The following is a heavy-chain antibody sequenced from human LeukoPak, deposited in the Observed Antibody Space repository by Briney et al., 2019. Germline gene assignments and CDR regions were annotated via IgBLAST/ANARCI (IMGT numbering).Heavy chain of an antibody. V-gene: IGHV3-21*01. Sequence: GGTLRLSCAVSGFTFSIYGMSWVRQAPGKGLEWVSSISSSSNYIYYADSVKGRFTISRDNAKNSLYLQMNSLRAEDTAVYYCAELGITMIGGVWGKGTTVTISS. CDR3: AELGITMIGGV. D-gene: IGHD3-10*02. CDR1: GFTFSIYG. CDR2: ISSSSNYI. J-gene: IGHJ6*04.